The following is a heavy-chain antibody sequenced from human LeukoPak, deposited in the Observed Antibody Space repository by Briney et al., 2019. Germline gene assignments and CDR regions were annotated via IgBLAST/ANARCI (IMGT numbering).Heavy chain of an antibody. V-gene: IGHV4-34*01. Sequence: SETLSLTCAVYGGSFSGYYWSWICQPPGKGLEWIGEINHSGSTNYNPSLKSRVTISVDTSKNQFSLKLSSVTAADTAVYYCGRGGDPAAQYWFDPWGQGTLVTVSS. D-gene: IGHD2-2*01. CDR3: GRGGDPAAQYWFDP. J-gene: IGHJ5*02. CDR1: GGSFSGYY. CDR2: INHSGST.